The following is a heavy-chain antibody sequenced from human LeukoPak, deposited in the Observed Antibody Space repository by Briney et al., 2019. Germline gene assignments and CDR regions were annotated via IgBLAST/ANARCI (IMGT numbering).Heavy chain of an antibody. CDR2: IIPILDIA. J-gene: IGHJ4*02. V-gene: IGHV1-69*02. D-gene: IGHD2-8*01. CDR3: ARYCTNGVCYEDFDY. Sequence: SVKVSCKASGGTFSSYTISWVRQAPGQGLEWMGRIIPILDIANYAQKFQGRVTITADKSTSTAYMELSSLRSEDTAVYYCARYCTNGVCYEDFDYWGQGTLVTVSS. CDR1: GGTFSSYT.